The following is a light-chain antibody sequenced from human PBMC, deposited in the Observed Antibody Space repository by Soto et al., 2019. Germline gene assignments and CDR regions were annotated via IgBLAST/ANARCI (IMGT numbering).Light chain of an antibody. CDR3: GSYRTNSPYV. J-gene: IGLJ1*01. Sequence: QSALTQPASVSGSPGQSITISCTGTNSDVGGYNYVSWYQQYPGEAPKLMIYDVINRPSGVSNRFSGSKSGNTASLTISGLQAEYEADYYCGSYRTNSPYVFGTRTKLTLL. V-gene: IGLV2-14*01. CDR2: DVI. CDR1: NSDVGGYNY.